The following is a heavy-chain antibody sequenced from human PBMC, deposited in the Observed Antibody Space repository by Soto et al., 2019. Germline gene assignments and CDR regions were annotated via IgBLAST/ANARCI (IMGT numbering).Heavy chain of an antibody. Sequence: VQVVASGGGLVQPGRSLSLSCAVSGFRFEQYVMHWVRQAPGKGLECVSTVSPTGDTVAYADSVEGRFTVSRDNAKNSLYLQMNSLKGDDTAFYYCIKDAPNGAIDDWGQGTLVTVSS. D-gene: IGHD2-8*01. CDR1: GFRFEQYV. J-gene: IGHJ4*02. V-gene: IGHV3-9*01. CDR3: IKDAPNGAIDD. CDR2: VSPTGDTV.